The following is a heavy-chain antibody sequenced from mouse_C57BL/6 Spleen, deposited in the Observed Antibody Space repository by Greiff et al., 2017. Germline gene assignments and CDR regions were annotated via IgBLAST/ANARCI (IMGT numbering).Heavy chain of an antibody. CDR1: GYTFTSYW. CDR2: IDPSDSYT. J-gene: IGHJ2*01. Sequence: QVQLKQPGAELVMPGASVKLSCKASGYTFTSYWMHWVKQRPGQGLEWIGEIDPSDSYTNYNQKFKGKSTLTVDKSSSTAYMQLSSLPSADSAVYYGARGVTTGGLYYFDYWGQGTTLTVSS. D-gene: IGHD2-2*01. CDR3: ARGVTTGGLYYFDY. V-gene: IGHV1-69*01.